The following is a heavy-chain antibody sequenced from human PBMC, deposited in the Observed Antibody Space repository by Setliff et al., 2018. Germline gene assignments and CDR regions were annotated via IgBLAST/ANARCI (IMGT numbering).Heavy chain of an antibody. CDR3: ARDPGFRSGTWSLDP. CDR1: YYSISSGYY. V-gene: IGHV4-38-2*02. Sequence: SETLSLTCAVSYYSISSGYYWGWIRQPPGKGLEWIGSMYHSGSTFYNPSLESRVTISVDTSRNHFSLKVNSVTAADTAVYFCARDPGFRSGTWSLDPWGQGALVTVSS. CDR2: MYHSGST. J-gene: IGHJ5*02. D-gene: IGHD1-26*01.